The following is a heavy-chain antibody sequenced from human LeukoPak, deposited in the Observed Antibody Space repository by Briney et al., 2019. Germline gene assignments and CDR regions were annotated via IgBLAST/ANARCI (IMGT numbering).Heavy chain of an antibody. V-gene: IGHV4-34*01. CDR1: GGSFSGYY. CDR2: INHSGST. J-gene: IGHJ4*02. Sequence: SETLSLTCAVYGGSFSGYYWSWIRQPPGKGLEWIGEINHSGSTNYNPSLKSRVTISVDTSKNQFSLKLSSVTAADTAVYYCASLYGYSGSYDLGFDYWGQGTLVTVSS. D-gene: IGHD6-19*01. CDR3: ASLYGYSGSYDLGFDY.